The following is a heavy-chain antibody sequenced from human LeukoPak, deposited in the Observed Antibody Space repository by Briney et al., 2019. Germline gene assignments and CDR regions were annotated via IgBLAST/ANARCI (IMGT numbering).Heavy chain of an antibody. CDR1: GLTFKYAW. J-gene: IGHJ4*02. Sequence: GGSLRLSCAASGLTFKYAWMKWVRQAPGKGLEWVGRIKANSDGGTTDYAAPVKGRFTNSRDDSNNVLYLQMNSLKTEDTGVYYCTTGTMGSGNSDHWGQGTLVTVSS. V-gene: IGHV3-15*01. D-gene: IGHD3-10*01. CDR3: TTGTMGSGNSDH. CDR2: IKANSDGGTT.